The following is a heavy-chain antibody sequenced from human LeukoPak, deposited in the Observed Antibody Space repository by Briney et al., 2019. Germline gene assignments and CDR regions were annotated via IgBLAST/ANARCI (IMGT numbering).Heavy chain of an antibody. J-gene: IGHJ6*02. Sequence: GGSLRLSCAASGFTFSSYSMNWVRQAPGKGLEWVSSISSSSSYIYYADSVEGRFTISRDNAKNSLYLQMNSLRAEDTAVYYCARPITMGPDYYYGMDVWGQGTTVTVSS. CDR2: ISSSSSYI. V-gene: IGHV3-21*01. D-gene: IGHD3-10*01. CDR1: GFTFSSYS. CDR3: ARPITMGPDYYYGMDV.